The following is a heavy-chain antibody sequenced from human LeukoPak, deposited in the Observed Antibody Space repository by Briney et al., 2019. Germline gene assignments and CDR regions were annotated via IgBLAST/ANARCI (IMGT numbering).Heavy chain of an antibody. D-gene: IGHD1/OR15-1a*01. Sequence: SETLSLTCTVSGGAIRSHYWNWIRQPAGKGLEWIGRIYSSGYTNDNPFLKSRITMSVDMSKNQFSLRLNSVTAADTAVFYCARGEHSVDSWGQGMLVTVSS. V-gene: IGHV4-4*07. CDR3: ARGEHSVDS. CDR1: GGAIRSHY. CDR2: IYSSGYT. J-gene: IGHJ4*02.